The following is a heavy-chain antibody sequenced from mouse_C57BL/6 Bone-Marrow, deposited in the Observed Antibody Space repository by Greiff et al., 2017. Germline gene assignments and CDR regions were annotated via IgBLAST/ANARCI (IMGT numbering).Heavy chain of an antibody. CDR3: ARAYYYGSSYVDY. Sequence: QVQLQQSGAELVMPGASVKLSCKASGYTFTSYWMHWVKQRPGQGLAWIGEIDPSDSYTNYNQKFKGKATLTVDKSSSPAYMQLSTLTSEDSAVYYCARAYYYGSSYVDYWGQGTTLTVSS. J-gene: IGHJ2*01. V-gene: IGHV1-69*01. CDR1: GYTFTSYW. D-gene: IGHD1-1*01. CDR2: IDPSDSYT.